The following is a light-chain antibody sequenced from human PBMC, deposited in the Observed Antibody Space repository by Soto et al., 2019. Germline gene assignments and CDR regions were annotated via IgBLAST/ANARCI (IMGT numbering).Light chain of an antibody. Sequence: EIVLTQSPGTLSSSPGERATLSCRASQSVSSSYLAWYQQKPGQAPRLLIYGASSRATGIPDRFSGSGSGTDFTLTISRLEPEDFAVYYCQQYGSSPSWTFGQGPKV. J-gene: IGKJ1*01. CDR1: QSVSSSY. V-gene: IGKV3-20*01. CDR3: QQYGSSPSWT. CDR2: GAS.